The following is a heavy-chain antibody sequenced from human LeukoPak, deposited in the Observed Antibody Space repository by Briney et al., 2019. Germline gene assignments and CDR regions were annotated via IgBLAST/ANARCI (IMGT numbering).Heavy chain of an antibody. V-gene: IGHV3-30-3*01. Sequence: GRSLRLSCAASGFTFSSYAMHWVRQAPGKGLEWVAVISYDGSNKYYADSVKGRFTISRDNSKDTLYLQMNSLRAEDTAVYYCARDGVDGSGWYGEFDPWGQGTLVTVSS. D-gene: IGHD6-19*01. CDR1: GFTFSSYA. CDR3: ARDGVDGSGWYGEFDP. J-gene: IGHJ5*02. CDR2: ISYDGSNK.